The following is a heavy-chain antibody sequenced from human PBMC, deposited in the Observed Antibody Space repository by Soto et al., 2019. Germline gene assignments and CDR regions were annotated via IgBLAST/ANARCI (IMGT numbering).Heavy chain of an antibody. CDR2: INAGNGNT. V-gene: IGHV1-3*01. J-gene: IGHJ4*02. D-gene: IGHD1-1*01. Sequence: ASVQVSCKDSGYTFTSYAMHWVRQAPGQRLEWMGWINAGNGNTKYSQKFQGRVTITRDTSASTAYMELSSLRSEDTAVYYCARVFRTGTTYYFDYWGQGTLVTVSS. CDR1: GYTFTSYA. CDR3: ARVFRTGTTYYFDY.